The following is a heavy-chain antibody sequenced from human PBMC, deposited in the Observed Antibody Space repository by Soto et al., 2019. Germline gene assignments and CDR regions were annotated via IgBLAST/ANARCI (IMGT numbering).Heavy chain of an antibody. D-gene: IGHD6-13*01. V-gene: IGHV6-1*01. J-gene: IGHJ6*02. CDR3: ARGPGYSSSWYEFVYYYDMDV. CDR1: GDSVSSSSVT. Sequence: SQTLSLTCAISGDSVSSSSVTWNWIRQSPSRGLEWLGRTYYRSKWYNDYAVSVKSRITINPDTSKNQFSLQLNSVTPEDTAVYYCARGPGYSSSWYEFVYYYDMDVWGQGTTVTVSS. CDR2: TYYRSKWYN.